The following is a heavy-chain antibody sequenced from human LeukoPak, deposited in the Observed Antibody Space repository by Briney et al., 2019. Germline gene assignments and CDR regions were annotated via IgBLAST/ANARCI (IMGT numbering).Heavy chain of an antibody. D-gene: IGHD4-17*01. CDR3: ARVSLWFYDYGDYASSHEAVF. CDR1: GYTFTSYG. V-gene: IGHV1-18*01. Sequence: WASVKVSCNASGYTFTSYGISWVRQAPGQGLEWMGWISAYNGNTNYAQKLQGRVTMTTDTSTSTAYMELRSLRSDDTAVYYCARVSLWFYDYGDYASSHEAVFWGQGTLVTVSS. CDR2: ISAYNGNT. J-gene: IGHJ4*02.